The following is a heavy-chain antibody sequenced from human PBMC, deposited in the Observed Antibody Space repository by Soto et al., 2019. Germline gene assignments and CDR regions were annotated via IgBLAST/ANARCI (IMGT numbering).Heavy chain of an antibody. CDR1: GYTFSNYG. CDR3: ARVLTNMDV. CDR2: LSANTGDT. J-gene: IGHJ6*02. V-gene: IGHV1-18*01. Sequence: QVQLVQSGAEVKEPGASVTVSCKTSGYTFSNYGISWVRPAPGHGLEWMGWLSANTGDTHYAQKLQDRVILTTDTSTNTAYMELRSLRSDDTAVYYCARVLTNMDVWGQGTTVTVS.